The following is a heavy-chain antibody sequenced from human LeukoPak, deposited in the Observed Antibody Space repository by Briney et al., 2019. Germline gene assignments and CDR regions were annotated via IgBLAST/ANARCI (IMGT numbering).Heavy chain of an antibody. CDR3: AREAVLGDLRNWGFDY. D-gene: IGHD7-27*01. CDR2: ISAYNGNT. Sequence: ASVKVSCKASGYTFTSYGISWVRQAPGQGLEWMGWISAYNGNTNYAQKLQGRVTMTRDTSISTAYMELSRLRSDDTAVYYCAREAVLGDLRNWGFDYWGQGTLVTVSS. V-gene: IGHV1-18*01. CDR1: GYTFTSYG. J-gene: IGHJ4*02.